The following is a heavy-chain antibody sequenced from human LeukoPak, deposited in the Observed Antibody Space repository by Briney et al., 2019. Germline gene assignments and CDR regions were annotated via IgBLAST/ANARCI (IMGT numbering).Heavy chain of an antibody. D-gene: IGHD5-12*01. CDR3: AKGNIVATPPGN. CDR2: FSGSGGGT. Sequence: GGPLRLSCAASGFTFSSYAMSWVRQAPGKGLEWVSAFSGSGGGTYYADSVKGRFTISRDNSKNTLYLQMNSLRAEDTAVYYCAKGNIVATPPGNWGQGTLVTVSS. V-gene: IGHV3-23*01. CDR1: GFTFSSYA. J-gene: IGHJ4*02.